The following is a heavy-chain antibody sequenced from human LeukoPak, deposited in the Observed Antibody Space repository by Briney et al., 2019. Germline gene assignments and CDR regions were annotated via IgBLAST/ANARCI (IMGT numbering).Heavy chain of an antibody. CDR3: ARGPLKSSDAYTSFDY. D-gene: IGHD5-24*01. V-gene: IGHV1-8*01. Sequence: ASVKVSCKASGYTITSYDINWVRQATGQGFEWMAWMNPNSGNTCYAQKFQGRVTMTRNTSIDTAYMELSSLRSEDTAVYYCARGPLKSSDAYTSFDYWGQGTLVTVSS. CDR2: MNPNSGNT. CDR1: GYTITSYD. J-gene: IGHJ4*02.